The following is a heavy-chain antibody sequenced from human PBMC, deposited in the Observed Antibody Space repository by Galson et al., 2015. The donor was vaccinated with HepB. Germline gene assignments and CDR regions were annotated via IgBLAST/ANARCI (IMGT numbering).Heavy chain of an antibody. J-gene: IGHJ1*01. CDR3: ASNYYDSSGYYYGGLQH. V-gene: IGHV3-30*03. Sequence: SLRLSCAASRFTFSSYGMHWVRQAPGKGLEWVAVISYDGSNKYYADSVKGRFTISRDNSKNTLYLQMNSLRAEDTAVYYCASNYYDSSGYYYGGLQHWGQGTLVTVSS. CDR1: RFTFSSYG. D-gene: IGHD3-22*01. CDR2: ISYDGSNK.